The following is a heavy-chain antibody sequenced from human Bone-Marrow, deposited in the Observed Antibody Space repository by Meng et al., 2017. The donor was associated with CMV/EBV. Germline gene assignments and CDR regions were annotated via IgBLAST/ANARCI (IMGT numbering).Heavy chain of an antibody. CDR2: ITPMAGVP. CDR3: ARGYDFWGDI. CDR1: GGTFSSYS. D-gene: IGHD3-3*01. J-gene: IGHJ4*02. Sequence: SVKVSCKTSGGTFSSYSVTWVRQAPGQGLEWVGRITPMAGVPHYAQKLQGRLTISADRSTNTAYMALTNVTSEDTAVYYCARGYDFWGDIWGQGTLVTVSS. V-gene: IGHV1-69*04.